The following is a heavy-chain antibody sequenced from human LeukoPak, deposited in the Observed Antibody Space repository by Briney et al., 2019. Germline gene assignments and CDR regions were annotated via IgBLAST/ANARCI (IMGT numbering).Heavy chain of an antibody. J-gene: IGHJ4*02. D-gene: IGHD2-15*01. Sequence: GGSLRLSCAASGFMVSDYYMSWIRQAPGKRLEWVSYISSSGSTKSYVDSVKGRFTVSRDNAKNSLYLQMNSLRAEDTAVYYCARESDEYCSGGSCSTFDYWGQGTLVTVSS. CDR2: ISSSGSTK. CDR3: ARESDEYCSGGSCSTFDY. V-gene: IGHV3-11*04. CDR1: GFMVSDYY.